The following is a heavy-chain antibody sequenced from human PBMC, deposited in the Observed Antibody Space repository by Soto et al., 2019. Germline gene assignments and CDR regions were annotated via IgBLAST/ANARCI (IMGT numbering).Heavy chain of an antibody. V-gene: IGHV1-69*01. D-gene: IGHD4-4*01. CDR1: GGNFSSDA. J-gene: IGHJ5*02. CDR3: ARLRNTVFVGWFDP. CDR2: TIPMYGTS. Sequence: QVQLVQSGTEVKKPGSSVKVSCKASGGNFSSDAFTWVRQAPGQGLEWMGGTIPMYGTSNYAQRFQGRVTIGADESTSTVYMELSSLRSEDTAVYYCARLRNTVFVGWFDPWGQGTLVIVS.